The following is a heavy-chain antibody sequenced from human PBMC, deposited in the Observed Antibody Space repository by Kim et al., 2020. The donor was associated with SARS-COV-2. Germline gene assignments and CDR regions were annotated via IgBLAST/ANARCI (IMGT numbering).Heavy chain of an antibody. D-gene: IGHD3-10*01. CDR3: ARDRDGSGSYYYYYYGMDV. J-gene: IGHJ6*02. CDR1: GGTFSSYA. Sequence: SVKVSCKASGGTFSSYAISWVRQAPGQGLEWMGGIIPIFGTANYAQKFQGRVTITADESTSTAYMELSSLRSEDTAVYYCARDRDGSGSYYYYYYGMDVWGQGTTVTVSS. CDR2: IIPIFGTA. V-gene: IGHV1-69*13.